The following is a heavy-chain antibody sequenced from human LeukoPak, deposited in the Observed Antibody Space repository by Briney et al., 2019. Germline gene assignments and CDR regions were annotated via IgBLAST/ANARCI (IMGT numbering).Heavy chain of an antibody. V-gene: IGHV1-58*01. D-gene: IGHD2-2*01. CDR1: GFTFTSTA. CDR3: ASDPPYTSSSAW. Sequence: SVTVSCTASGFTFTSTAVQWVRQARGQRLEWIGWILVGSGNTNYAQMFQERVTLTWDVSTSTAYMVLSSLRSEDTAIYYCASDPPYTSSSAWWGQGTLVTVSS. J-gene: IGHJ4*02. CDR2: ILVGSGNT.